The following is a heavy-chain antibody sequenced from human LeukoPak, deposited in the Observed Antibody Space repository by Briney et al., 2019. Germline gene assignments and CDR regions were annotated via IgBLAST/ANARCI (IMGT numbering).Heavy chain of an antibody. D-gene: IGHD2-8*01. J-gene: IGHJ4*02. CDR2: IRKKGFGGTT. V-gene: IGHV3-49*04. CDR3: ARANCVNGVCYHFDY. Sequence: TGESLRLSCRTSGFQFGEHAMSWVRQAPGKGLEWVGFIRKKGFGGTTEYAASVKGRFTISRDDSNSVAYLQMNSLKTEDTAVYYCARANCVNGVCYHFDYWGQGTLVTVSS. CDR1: GFQFGEHA.